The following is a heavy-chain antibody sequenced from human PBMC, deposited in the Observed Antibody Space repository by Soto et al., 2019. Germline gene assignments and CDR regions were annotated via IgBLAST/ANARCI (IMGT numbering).Heavy chain of an antibody. Sequence: GASVKVSCKASGGTFSSYAISWVRQAPGQGLEWMGRIIPIFGIANYAQKFQGRVTITADKSTSTAYMELSSLRSEDTAVYYCASAWSTTPRIAPDYWGQGTLVTVSS. CDR1: GGTFSSYA. V-gene: IGHV1-69*04. J-gene: IGHJ4*01. CDR2: IIPIFGIA. CDR3: ASAWSTTPRIAPDY. D-gene: IGHD6-13*01.